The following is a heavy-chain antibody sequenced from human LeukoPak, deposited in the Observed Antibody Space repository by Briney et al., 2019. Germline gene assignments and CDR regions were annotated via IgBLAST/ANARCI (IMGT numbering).Heavy chain of an antibody. CDR1: GGSFSGYY. J-gene: IGHJ4*02. D-gene: IGHD3-3*01. CDR3: ARGLITIFGVVIKKGPFDY. V-gene: IGHV4-34*01. CDR2: ISHSGST. Sequence: SETLSLTCAVYGGSFSGYYWSWIRQPPGKGLEWIGEISHSGSTNYNPDLKNRVTIIVDHSNNHISQMQSSVTAADTAVYYCARGLITIFGVVIKKGPFDYWGQGTLVTVSS.